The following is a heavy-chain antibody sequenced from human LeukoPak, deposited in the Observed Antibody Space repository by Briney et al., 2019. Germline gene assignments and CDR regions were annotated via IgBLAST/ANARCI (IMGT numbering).Heavy chain of an antibody. V-gene: IGHV4-39*07. D-gene: IGHD2-15*01. CDR1: GGSISSGSYY. J-gene: IGHJ6*03. Sequence: SQTLSLTCTVSGGSISSGSYYWGWIRQPPGKGLEWIGSIYHSGSTYYNPSLKSRVTISVDTSKNQFSLKLSSVTAADTAVYYCARGDSDCSGGSCYSDSYYYYYYMDVWGKGTTVTVSS. CDR2: IYHSGST. CDR3: ARGDSDCSGGSCYSDSYYYYYYMDV.